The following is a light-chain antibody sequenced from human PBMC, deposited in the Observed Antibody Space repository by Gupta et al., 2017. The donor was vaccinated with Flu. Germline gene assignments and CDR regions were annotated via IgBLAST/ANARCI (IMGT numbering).Light chain of an antibody. CDR2: GAS. V-gene: IGKV3-20*01. CDR1: QSVTSSR. J-gene: IGKJ2*01. CDR3: QQETFSPIT. Sequence: EIVLTQSPGTLSLSPGERATLSCRASQSVTSSRLAWYQQRPGQAPRLLIHGASSRATDIPDRFSGSGSGTDFTLTINRVEPEDFAVYYCQQETFSPITFGQGTKMEIK.